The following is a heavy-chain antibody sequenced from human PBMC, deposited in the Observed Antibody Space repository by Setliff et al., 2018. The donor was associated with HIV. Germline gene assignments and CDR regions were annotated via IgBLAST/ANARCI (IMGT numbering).Heavy chain of an antibody. CDR2: ISGDGSST. CDR1: GFTFSNFW. D-gene: IGHD3-16*01. J-gene: IGHJ4*02. CDR3: VRDGDHYDFDY. V-gene: IGHV3-74*01. Sequence: PGGSLRLSCAASGFTFSNFWLHWVRQIPGKGLVWVSRISGDGSSTNYADSVKGRFTISRDNARDTLFLQMNSLRVEDTAVYYCVRDGDHYDFDYWGQGTLVTVSS.